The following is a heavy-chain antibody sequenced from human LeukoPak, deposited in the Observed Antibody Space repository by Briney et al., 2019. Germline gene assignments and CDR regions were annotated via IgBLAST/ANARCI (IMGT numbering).Heavy chain of an antibody. V-gene: IGHV4-59*12. J-gene: IGHJ4*02. D-gene: IGHD3-22*01. CDR2: IYYSGST. CDR3: ARDLAAYLDYYDSSGYYYGGTGFDY. Sequence: PSETLSLTCTVSGGSISSYYWSWIRQPPGKGLEWIGYIYYSGSTNYNPSLKSRVTISVDTSKNQFSLKLSSVTAADTAVYYCARDLAAYLDYYDSSGYYYGGTGFDYWGQGTLVTVSS. CDR1: GGSISSYY.